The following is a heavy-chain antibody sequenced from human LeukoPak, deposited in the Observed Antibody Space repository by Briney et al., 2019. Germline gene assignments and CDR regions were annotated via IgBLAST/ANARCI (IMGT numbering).Heavy chain of an antibody. CDR3: VVHCRSATCSDY. CDR2: INGDGSDT. V-gene: IGHV3-74*01. Sequence: PGGSLRLSCGASGFTFSRHWLHWVRQAPGKGLVWVSRINGDGSDTSYADSVKGRFTVSRDNAKNTLYLQMNSLRADDTAVYYCVVHCRSATCSDYWGQGTLVTVSS. CDR1: GFTFSRHW. D-gene: IGHD2-2*01. J-gene: IGHJ4*02.